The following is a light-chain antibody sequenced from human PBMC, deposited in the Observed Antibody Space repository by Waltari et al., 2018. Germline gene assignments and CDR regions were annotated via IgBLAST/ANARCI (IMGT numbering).Light chain of an antibody. CDR1: SSNIGSYNL. J-gene: IGLJ3*02. CDR3: CSYAGSNSWV. CDR2: DVY. V-gene: IGLV2-23*02. Sequence: QSALIQPASGSGSPGQSITISCTGTSSNIGSYNLVSWYQQYPGKAPKVMIYDVYKRPSGVSNRFSGTKSCNTASLTISGIQAEDETDYYCCSYAGSNSWVFGGGTKVTVL.